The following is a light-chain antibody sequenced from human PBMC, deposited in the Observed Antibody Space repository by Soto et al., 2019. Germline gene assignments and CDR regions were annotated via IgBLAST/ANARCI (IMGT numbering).Light chain of an antibody. Sequence: DIQLTQSPSFLSASVGDRVTITCRASQGISSYLAWYQQQPGKAPKLLIYPASTLQSGVPSRFSGSGSGTEFTLTISSLQPEDFATYYCQQLHTYPITFGQGTRLEI. CDR2: PAS. J-gene: IGKJ5*01. CDR3: QQLHTYPIT. CDR1: QGISSY. V-gene: IGKV1-9*01.